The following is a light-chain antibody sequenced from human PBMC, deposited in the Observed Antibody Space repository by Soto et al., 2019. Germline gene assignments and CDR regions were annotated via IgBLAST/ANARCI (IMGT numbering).Light chain of an antibody. J-gene: IGKJ1*01. CDR2: GAS. V-gene: IGKV3-20*01. Sequence: EIVLTHSPGTLSLSPGERATLSCRASQSVSSSYLAWYQQKPGQAPRLLIYGASRRASRIPDRFSGSGSGTDFTLTISRREPEDFEVYYCQQYGSSHLWTFGQGTKVEIK. CDR3: QQYGSSHLWT. CDR1: QSVSSSY.